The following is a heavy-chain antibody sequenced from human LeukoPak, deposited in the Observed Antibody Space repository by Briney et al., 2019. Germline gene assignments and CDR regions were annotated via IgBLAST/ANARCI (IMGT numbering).Heavy chain of an antibody. V-gene: IGHV3-30*03. D-gene: IGHD2-2*01. J-gene: IGHJ4*02. CDR2: ISYDGSNK. Sequence: GGSLRLSCAASGFTFSSYGMHWVRQAPGKGLEWVAVISYDGSNKYYADSVKGRFTISRDNSKNTLYLQMNSLRAEDTAVYYCARDRGDCSSTSCSYYFDYWGQGTLVTVSS. CDR3: ARDRGDCSSTSCSYYFDY. CDR1: GFTFSSYG.